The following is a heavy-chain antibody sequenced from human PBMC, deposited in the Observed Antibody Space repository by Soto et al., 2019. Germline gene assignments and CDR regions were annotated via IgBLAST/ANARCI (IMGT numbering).Heavy chain of an antibody. J-gene: IGHJ4*02. CDR3: AKDTGYYRSGSSDF. D-gene: IGHD6-19*01. CDR1: GFTFSSYA. Sequence: GGSLRLSCAASGFTFSSYAMSWVRQAPGKGLEWVSAISGSGGSTYYADSVKGRFTISRDNSKNTLYLQMNSLRAEDTAVYYCAKDTGYYRSGSSDFSGKATLVTLSS. V-gene: IGHV3-23*01. CDR2: ISGSGGST.